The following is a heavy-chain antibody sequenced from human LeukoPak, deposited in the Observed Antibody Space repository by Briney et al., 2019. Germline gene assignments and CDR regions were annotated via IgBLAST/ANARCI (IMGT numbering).Heavy chain of an antibody. D-gene: IGHD7-27*01. CDR3: ARVQSQGNWGVDY. V-gene: IGHV4-30-4*01. CDR1: GGSISSGDYY. Sequence: PSETLSLTCTVSGGSISSGDYYWSWIRQPPGKGLAWIGYIFHSGFTYYSPSLQSRVTISVDTSKNQFTLKLSSVTAADTAVYYCARVQSQGNWGVDYWGQGTLVTVSS. CDR2: IFHSGFT. J-gene: IGHJ4*02.